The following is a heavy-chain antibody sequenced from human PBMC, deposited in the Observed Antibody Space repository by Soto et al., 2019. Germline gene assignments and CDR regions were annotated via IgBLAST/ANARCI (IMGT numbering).Heavy chain of an antibody. Sequence: GGSLRLSCAASRFTFSTYEMNWVRQAPGKGLEWVSYISSSGTTIYYADSVKGRFTISRDNAKSLLFLQMNSLRAEDTALYYCARDISSSSRGMDVWGQGTTVTVSS. CDR3: ARDISSSSRGMDV. CDR1: RFTFSTYE. CDR2: ISSSGTTI. D-gene: IGHD6-13*01. J-gene: IGHJ6*02. V-gene: IGHV3-48*03.